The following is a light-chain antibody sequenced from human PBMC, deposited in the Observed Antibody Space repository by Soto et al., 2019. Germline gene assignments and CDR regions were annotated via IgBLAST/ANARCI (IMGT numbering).Light chain of an antibody. J-gene: IGKJ4*01. V-gene: IGKV3-11*01. Sequence: EIVLTQSPATLSLSPGDRATLFCRASQRVSGYVAWYQQKPGQAPRLLIYDASTMATGIPARFSGSGFGTDFTLTSPSLEPGDFAIYDCLQRGVWTLSTFGGGTKVEIK. CDR2: DAS. CDR3: LQRGVWTLST. CDR1: QRVSGY.